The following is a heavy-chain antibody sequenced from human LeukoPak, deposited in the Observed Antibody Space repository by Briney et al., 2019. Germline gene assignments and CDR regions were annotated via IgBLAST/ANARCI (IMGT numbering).Heavy chain of an antibody. CDR2: IIPIFGTA. D-gene: IGHD6-13*01. CDR3: ARGFGPSSSWYFYYYYYMDV. CDR1: GGTFSSYA. J-gene: IGHJ6*03. V-gene: IGHV1-69*13. Sequence: SVKVSCQASGGTFSSYAISWVRQAPGQGLEWMGGIIPIFGTANYAQKFQGRVTITADESTSTAYMELSSLRSEDTAVYYCARGFGPSSSWYFYYYYYMDVWGKGTTVTISS.